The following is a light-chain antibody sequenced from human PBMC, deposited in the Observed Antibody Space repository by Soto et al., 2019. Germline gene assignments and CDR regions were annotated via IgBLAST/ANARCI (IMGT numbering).Light chain of an antibody. V-gene: IGKV3-20*01. CDR2: GAS. CDR3: QQYGSSPFT. Sequence: EIVLTQSPGTLSLSPGERATLSCRASQSVSSSYLAWYQQKPGQAPRLLIYGASSRATGIPDRFSGSGSGTDFTLTISRLEPEDFAVYYCQQYGSSPFTFDPGTTVDIK. J-gene: IGKJ3*01. CDR1: QSVSSSY.